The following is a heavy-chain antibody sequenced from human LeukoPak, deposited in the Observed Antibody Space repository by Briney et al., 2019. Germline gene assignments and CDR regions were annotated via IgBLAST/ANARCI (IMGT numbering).Heavy chain of an antibody. Sequence: GASVKVSCKASGYTFTSYDINWVRQATGQGLEWMGWMNPNSGNTGYAQKFQGRVTMTRNTSISTAYMELSSLRSEDTAVYYCARAGKWVAAAEYAFDIWGQGTMVTVSS. V-gene: IGHV1-8*01. D-gene: IGHD6-13*01. CDR3: ARAGKWVAAAEYAFDI. J-gene: IGHJ3*02. CDR2: MNPNSGNT. CDR1: GYTFTSYD.